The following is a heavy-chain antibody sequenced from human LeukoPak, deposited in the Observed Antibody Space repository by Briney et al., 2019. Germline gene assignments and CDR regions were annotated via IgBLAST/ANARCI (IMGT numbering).Heavy chain of an antibody. J-gene: IGHJ4*02. CDR1: GFTFSNSA. V-gene: IGHV3-21*01. D-gene: IGHD3-10*01. Sequence: GGSLRLTCAASGFTFSNSAMNWVRQAPGKGLEWVSSINNVGSHIYYADSVKGRFTISRDNAKNSLYLQMNSLRAEDTAVYYCARDPYGSGSWGGYFDYWGQGTLVTVSS. CDR3: ARDPYGSGSWGGYFDY. CDR2: INNVGSHI.